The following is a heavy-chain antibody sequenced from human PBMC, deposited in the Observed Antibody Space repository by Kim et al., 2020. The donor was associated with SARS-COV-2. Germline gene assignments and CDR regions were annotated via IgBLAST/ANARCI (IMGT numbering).Heavy chain of an antibody. CDR2: IIPILGIA. V-gene: IGHV1-69*04. CDR1: GGTFSSYA. J-gene: IGHJ6*02. Sequence: SVKVSCKASGGTFSSYAISWVRQAPGQGLEWMGRIIPILGIANYAQKFQGRVTITADKSTSTAYMELSSLRSEDTAVYYCARDGPTRTDENSYYYGMDVWGQGTTVTVSS. CDR3: ARDGPTRTDENSYYYGMDV.